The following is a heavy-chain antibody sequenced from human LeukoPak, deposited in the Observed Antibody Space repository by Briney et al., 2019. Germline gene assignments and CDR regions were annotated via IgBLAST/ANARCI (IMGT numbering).Heavy chain of an antibody. CDR3: TVTTRAWNFDY. CDR1: GYTFTSYG. J-gene: IGHJ4*02. V-gene: IGHV1-18*01. D-gene: IGHD4-11*01. Sequence: ASVKVSCKASGYTFTSYGISWVRQAPGQGLEWMGWISAYNGNTNYAQKLQGRVTMTTDTSTSAAYMELRSLRSDDTAVYYCTVTTRAWNFDYWGQGTLVTVSS. CDR2: ISAYNGNT.